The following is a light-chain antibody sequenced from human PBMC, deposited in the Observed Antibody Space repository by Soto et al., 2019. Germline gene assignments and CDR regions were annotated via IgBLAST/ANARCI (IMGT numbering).Light chain of an antibody. J-gene: IGLJ1*01. CDR3: ASYTTSSTYV. CDR2: DVS. V-gene: IGLV2-14*01. Sequence: QSVLTQPASVSGSPGQSIAISCTGTSSDVGGYSYVSWYQQQPGKAPKLVISDVSNRPSGVSDRFSGSKSGNTASLTISGLQTEDEADYDCASYTTSSTYVFGTGTKGTVL. CDR1: SSDVGGYSY.